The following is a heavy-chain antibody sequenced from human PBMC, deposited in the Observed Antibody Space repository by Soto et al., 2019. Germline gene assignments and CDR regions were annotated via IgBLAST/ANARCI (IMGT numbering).Heavy chain of an antibody. CDR3: ARNPAGTIYYYHYYGMDV. V-gene: IGHV3-21*01. Sequence: GGSLRLSCAASGFTFSTYSMNWVRQAPGKGLEWVSSISDSSSYIYYADSVKGRFTISRDNAKNSLYLQMNSLRAEDTAVYYCARNPAGTIYYYHYYGMDVWGQGTTVTVSS. CDR1: GFTFSTYS. CDR2: ISDSSSYI. J-gene: IGHJ6*02.